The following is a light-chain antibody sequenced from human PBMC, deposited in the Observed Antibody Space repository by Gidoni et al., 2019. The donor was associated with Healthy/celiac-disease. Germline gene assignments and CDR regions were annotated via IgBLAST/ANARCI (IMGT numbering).Light chain of an antibody. CDR1: SSDVGGYNY. CDR2: DVS. Sequence: ALTQPAPVSGSPGQSITISCTGTSSDVGGYNYVSWYQQHPVKSTQLMIYDVSNRPSGVSNRFSGSKSGNTASLTISGLQAEDEADYYCSSHTSSSTVVFGGGTKLTVL. V-gene: IGLV2-14*03. CDR3: SSHTSSSTVV. J-gene: IGLJ2*01.